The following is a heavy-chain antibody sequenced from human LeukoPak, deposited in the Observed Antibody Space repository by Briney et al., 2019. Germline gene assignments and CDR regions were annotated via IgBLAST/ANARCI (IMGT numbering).Heavy chain of an antibody. Sequence: PGGSLRLSCAASGFTFSSYSMNWVRQAPGKGLEWVSYISSSSSTIYYADSVKGRFTISRDNAKNSLYLQMNSLRAEDTAVYYCARDTSYDILTGENWFDPWGQGTLVTVSS. CDR2: ISSSSSTI. J-gene: IGHJ5*02. CDR1: GFTFSSYS. CDR3: ARDTSYDILTGENWFDP. V-gene: IGHV3-48*04. D-gene: IGHD3-9*01.